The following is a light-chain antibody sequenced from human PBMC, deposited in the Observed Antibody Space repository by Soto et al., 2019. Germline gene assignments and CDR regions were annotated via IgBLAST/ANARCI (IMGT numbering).Light chain of an antibody. CDR3: SSYTSSSTPV. CDR1: SSDVGGYNY. V-gene: IGLV2-14*01. J-gene: IGLJ2*01. CDR2: DVS. Sequence: QSVLTQPASVSGSPGQSITISCTGTSSDVGGYNYVSWYQQHPGNAPKLMIYDVSNRPSGVSNRFSGSKSGNTASLTISGLQAEDEADYYCSSYTSSSTPVFGGGTKVTVL.